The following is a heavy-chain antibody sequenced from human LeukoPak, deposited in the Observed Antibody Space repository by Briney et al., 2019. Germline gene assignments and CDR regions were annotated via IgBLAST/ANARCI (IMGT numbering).Heavy chain of an antibody. Sequence: ASVKVSCKASGSTFTSYAISWVRQAPGQGLEWMGRIIPILGIANYAHKFQGRVTITADKSTSTTYMELSSLRSEDTAVYYCARDLGRGSYYSYYWGQGTLVTVSS. CDR1: GSTFTSYA. V-gene: IGHV1-69*04. CDR2: IIPILGIA. CDR3: ARDLGRGSYYSYY. J-gene: IGHJ4*02. D-gene: IGHD1-26*01.